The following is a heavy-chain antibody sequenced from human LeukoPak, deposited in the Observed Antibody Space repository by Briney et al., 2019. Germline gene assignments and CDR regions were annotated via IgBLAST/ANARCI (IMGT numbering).Heavy chain of an antibody. V-gene: IGHV3-21*01. J-gene: IGHJ4*02. Sequence: GGSLRLSCAASGFTFSSYSMNWVRQAPGKGLEWVSSISSSSSYIYYADSVKGRFTISRDNAKNSLYLQMNSLRAEDTAVYYCARATYASSGYYAEFDYWGQGTLVTVSS. D-gene: IGHD3-22*01. CDR1: GFTFSSYS. CDR2: ISSSSSYI. CDR3: ARATYASSGYYAEFDY.